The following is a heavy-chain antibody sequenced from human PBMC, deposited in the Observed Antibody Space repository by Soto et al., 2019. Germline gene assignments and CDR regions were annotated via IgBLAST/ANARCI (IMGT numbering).Heavy chain of an antibody. CDR1: TGSISGSY. CDR3: ARGFCRGTNCFANWFDP. D-gene: IGHD2-2*01. CDR2: IHYSGYT. Sequence: SSETLSLTCSVSTGSISGSYWNWIRQAPGKGLEWLGYIHYSGYTKYNPSLKSRVTISVDSSKNQFSLRLSSVTAADSAVYYCARGFCRGTNCFANWFDPWGQGTPVTVSS. V-gene: IGHV4-59*12. J-gene: IGHJ5*02.